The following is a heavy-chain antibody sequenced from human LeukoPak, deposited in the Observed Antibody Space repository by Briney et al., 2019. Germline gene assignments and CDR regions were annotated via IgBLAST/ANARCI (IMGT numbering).Heavy chain of an antibody. D-gene: IGHD3-9*01. CDR3: ARVTYYDILTGYYSQYYFDY. CDR1: GGSISSSSYY. J-gene: IGHJ4*02. V-gene: IGHV4-61*05. Sequence: SETLSLTCTVSGGSISSSSYYWGWIRQPPGKGLEWIGYIYYSGSTNYNPSLKSRVTISVDTSKNQFSLKLSSVTAADTAVYYCARVTYYDILTGYYSQYYFDYWGQGTLVTVSS. CDR2: IYYSGST.